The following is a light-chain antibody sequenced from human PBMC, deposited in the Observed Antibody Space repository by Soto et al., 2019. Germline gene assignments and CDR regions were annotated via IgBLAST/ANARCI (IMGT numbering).Light chain of an antibody. V-gene: IGKV3-20*01. CDR1: QSVDSTF. J-gene: IGKJ1*01. CDR3: QQYMSSVT. CDR2: GDS. Sequence: EIVLTQSPGSLSLSPGERATLSCRASQSVDSTFFAWYQKKPGQAPRLLIYGDSKRATGIPDRFSGSGSGTDFTLNISRQEPEDFAVYYCQQYMSSVTFGQGTKVEI.